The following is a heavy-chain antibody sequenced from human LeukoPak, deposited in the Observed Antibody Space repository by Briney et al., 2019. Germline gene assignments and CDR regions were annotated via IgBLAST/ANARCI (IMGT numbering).Heavy chain of an antibody. J-gene: IGHJ4*02. CDR3: ARASGDSDYFDY. V-gene: IGHV3-53*01. Sequence: PGGSLRLSCAASGFTVSSNYMSWVRQAPGKGLEWVSVIYSGGSTYYADSVKGRFTISRDNTKNTLYLQMNSLRAEDTAVYYCARASGDSDYFDYWGQGTLVTVSS. D-gene: IGHD3-10*01. CDR2: IYSGGST. CDR1: GFTVSSNY.